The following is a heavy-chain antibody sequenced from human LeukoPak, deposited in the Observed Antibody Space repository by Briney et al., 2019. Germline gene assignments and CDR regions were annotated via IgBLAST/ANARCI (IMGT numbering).Heavy chain of an antibody. CDR2: INHSGST. J-gene: IGHJ4*02. V-gene: IGHV4-34*01. CDR3: ARGLKGYCTIGVCYKGERFEY. CDR1: GGSFSSYY. Sequence: SETLSLTCAVYGGSFSSYYWSWIRQPPGKGLEWIGQINHSGSTNYNPSLKSRVTISVDTSKNQFSLKLSSVTAADTAVYYCARGLKGYCTIGVCYKGERFEYWGQGTLVTVSS. D-gene: IGHD2-8*01.